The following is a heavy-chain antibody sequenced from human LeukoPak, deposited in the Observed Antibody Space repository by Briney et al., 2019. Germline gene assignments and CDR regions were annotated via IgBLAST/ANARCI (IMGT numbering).Heavy chain of an antibody. Sequence: GSLRLSCAASGFTFSSYSMNWVRQAPGKGLEWVSYISSSSSTIYYADSVKGRFTISRDNAKNSLYLQMNSLRAEDTAVYYCARDPSVCSGGSCWDFDYWGQGTLVTVSS. CDR3: ARDPSVCSGGSCWDFDY. CDR2: ISSSSSTI. J-gene: IGHJ4*02. CDR1: GFTFSSYS. D-gene: IGHD2-15*01. V-gene: IGHV3-48*04.